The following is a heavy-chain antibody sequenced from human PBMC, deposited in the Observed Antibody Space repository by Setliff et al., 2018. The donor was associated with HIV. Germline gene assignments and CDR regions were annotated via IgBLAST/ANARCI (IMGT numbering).Heavy chain of an antibody. CDR2: MYYRGTT. CDR1: GGSIISRSYY. J-gene: IGHJ4*02. D-gene: IGHD3-10*01. V-gene: IGHV4-39*01. Sequence: SETLSLTCTVSGGSIISRSYYWGWLRLPPGKGLEWIGSMYYRGTTYNNPSLKSRVTFSADTSKNQFSLNLNSVTATDTAVYFCARQGLTMNPGVPAPILYFFDYWGQGILVTVSS. CDR3: ARQGLTMNPGVPAPILYFFDY.